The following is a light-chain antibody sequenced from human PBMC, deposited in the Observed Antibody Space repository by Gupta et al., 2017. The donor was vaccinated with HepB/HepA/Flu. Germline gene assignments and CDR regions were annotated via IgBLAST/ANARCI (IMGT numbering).Light chain of an antibody. CDR1: SSNLGRTN. Sequence: SVLTQPPSAAGAPGQRATISCSRSSSNLGRTNIHCYQLLPGTAPTLLIYYNDQRPSGVPDRFSGSKSDTSASLVISGLQSEDEADYYCAACDDILKDVLFGGGTKLTVL. CDR3: AACDDILKDVL. CDR2: YND. V-gene: IGLV1-44*01. J-gene: IGLJ2*01.